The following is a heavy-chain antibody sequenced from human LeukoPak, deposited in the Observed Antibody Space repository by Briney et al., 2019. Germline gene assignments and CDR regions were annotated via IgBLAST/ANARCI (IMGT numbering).Heavy chain of an antibody. D-gene: IGHD2-2*01. Sequence: GGSLRLSCAASGLTFSTYAMSWVRQAPGKGLEWVSGISGSGVSTYYADSVKGRFTISRDNSKNTLYLQMNSLRAEDTGVYYCTKTPAKYCSSTSCSVDYWGQGTQVTVSS. V-gene: IGHV3-23*01. CDR2: ISGSGVST. CDR1: GLTFSTYA. CDR3: TKTPAKYCSSTSCSVDY. J-gene: IGHJ4*02.